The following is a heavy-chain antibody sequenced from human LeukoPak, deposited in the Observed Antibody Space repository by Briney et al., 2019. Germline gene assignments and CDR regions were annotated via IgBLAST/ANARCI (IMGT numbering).Heavy chain of an antibody. D-gene: IGHD3-10*01. J-gene: IGHJ5*02. Sequence: SETLSLTCTVSGGSISSSSYYWGWIRQPPGKGLEWIGSIYYSGSTYYNPSLKSRVTISVDTSKNHFSLKLSSVTAADTAVYYCARDSSLLWFGELLLSNWFDPWSQGTLVTVSS. CDR2: IYYSGST. CDR1: GGSISSSSYY. V-gene: IGHV4-39*02. CDR3: ARDSSLLWFGELLLSNWFDP.